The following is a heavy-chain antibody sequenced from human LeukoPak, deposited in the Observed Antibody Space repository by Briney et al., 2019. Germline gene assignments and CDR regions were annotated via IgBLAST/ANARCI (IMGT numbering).Heavy chain of an antibody. J-gene: IGHJ3*02. CDR3: ATYRTGIVLMVYATGGEDAFDI. V-gene: IGHV1-69*04. CDR2: IIPILGIA. D-gene: IGHD2-8*01. Sequence: SVKVSCKASGGTFSSYAISWVRQAPGQGLEWMGRIIPILGIANYAQKFQGRVTITADKSTGTAYMELSSLRSEDTAVYYCATYRTGIVLMVYATGGEDAFDIWGQGTMVTVSS. CDR1: GGTFSSYA.